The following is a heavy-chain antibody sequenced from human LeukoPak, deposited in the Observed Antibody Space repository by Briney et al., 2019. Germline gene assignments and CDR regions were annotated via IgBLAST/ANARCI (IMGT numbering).Heavy chain of an antibody. CDR2: IRYDGSNK. J-gene: IGHJ5*02. Sequence: PGGSLRLSCAASGFTFSSYGMHWVRQAPGKGLEWVAFIRYDGSNKYYADSVKGRFTISRDNSRNTLYLQMNSLRAEDTAVYYCAKEPERYYGTRNWFDPWGQGTLVTVSS. CDR1: GFTFSSYG. V-gene: IGHV3-30*02. CDR3: AKEPERYYGTRNWFDP. D-gene: IGHD3-10*01.